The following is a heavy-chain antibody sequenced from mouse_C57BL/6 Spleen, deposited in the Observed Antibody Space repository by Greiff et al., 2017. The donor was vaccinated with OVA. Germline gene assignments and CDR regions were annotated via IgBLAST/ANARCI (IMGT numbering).Heavy chain of an antibody. V-gene: IGHV1-55*01. CDR1: GYTFTSYW. CDR3: ARGGIYNQGFAY. J-gene: IGHJ3*01. Sequence: QVQLQQPGAELVKPGASVKMSCKASGYTFTSYWITWVKQRPGQGLEWIGDIYPGSGSTNYNEKFKSKATLTVDTSSSTAYMQLSSLTSEDSAVDYCARGGIYNQGFAYWGQGTLVTVSA. D-gene: IGHD6-1*01. CDR2: IYPGSGST.